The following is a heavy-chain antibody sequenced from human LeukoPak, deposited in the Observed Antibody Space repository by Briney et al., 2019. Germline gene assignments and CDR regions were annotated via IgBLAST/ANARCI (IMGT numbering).Heavy chain of an antibody. J-gene: IGHJ3*02. CDR1: GYSISSGYY. CDR3: ARNGAAEAFDI. D-gene: IGHD2-15*01. Sequence: SETLSLTCTVSGYSISSGYYWGWIRQPPGKGLEWIGLIYHSGTTYYNPSLKSRVTISVDTSKNQFSLKLSSVTAADTAVYYCARNGAAEAFDIWGQGTMVTVSS. CDR2: IYHSGTT. V-gene: IGHV4-38-2*02.